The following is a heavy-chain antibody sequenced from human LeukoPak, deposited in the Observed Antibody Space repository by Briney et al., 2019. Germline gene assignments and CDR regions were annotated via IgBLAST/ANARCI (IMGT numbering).Heavy chain of an antibody. Sequence: SGPTLVKPTQTLTLTCTFSGFSLSTSGVGVGWIRQPPGKALEWLALIYWNDDKRYSPPLKSRLTITKDTSKNQVVLSMTNMDPVDTATYYCAHVVLMVYDRMPWYFDYWGQGTLVTVSS. J-gene: IGHJ4*02. V-gene: IGHV2-5*01. CDR3: AHVVLMVYDRMPWYFDY. D-gene: IGHD2-8*01. CDR1: GFSLSTSGVG. CDR2: IYWNDDK.